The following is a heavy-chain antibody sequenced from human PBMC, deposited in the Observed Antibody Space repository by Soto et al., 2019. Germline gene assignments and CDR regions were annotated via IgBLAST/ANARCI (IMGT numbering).Heavy chain of an antibody. CDR1: GGSISSGDYY. D-gene: IGHD2-2*01. V-gene: IGHV4-30-4*01. CDR3: ARGLGYCSSTSCYYWFDP. Sequence: PSETLSLTCTVSGGSISSGDYYWSWIRQPPGKGLEWIGYIYYSGSTYYNPSLKSRVTISVDTSKNQFSLKLSSVTAADTAVYYCARGLGYCSSTSCYYWFDPWGQGTLVTVSS. CDR2: IYYSGST. J-gene: IGHJ5*02.